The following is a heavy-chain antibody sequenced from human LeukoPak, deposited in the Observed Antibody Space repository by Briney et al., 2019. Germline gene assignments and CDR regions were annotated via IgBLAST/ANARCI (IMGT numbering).Heavy chain of an antibody. V-gene: IGHV3-23*01. CDR3: AKGMDIVATIMGIDY. CDR1: GFTVSSNY. CDR2: ISGSGGST. D-gene: IGHD5-12*01. J-gene: IGHJ4*02. Sequence: GGSLRLSCAASGFTVSSNYMSWVRQAPGKGLEWVSAISGSGGSTYYADSVKGRFTISRDNSKNTLYLQMNSLRAEDTAVYYCAKGMDIVATIMGIDYWGQGTLVTVSS.